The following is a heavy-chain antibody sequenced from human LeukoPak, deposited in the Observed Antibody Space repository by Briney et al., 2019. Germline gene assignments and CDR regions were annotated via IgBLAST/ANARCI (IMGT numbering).Heavy chain of an antibody. CDR1: GFTFSTYW. CDR2: IKQDGSEK. Sequence: GGSLRLSCAASGFTFSTYWMSWVRQAPGKGLEWVANIKQDGSEKYYVDSVKGRFTISRDNAKNSLYLQMNSLRAEDTAVYYCARDPGCSGGSCYSTRLDYWGQGTLVTVSS. J-gene: IGHJ4*02. V-gene: IGHV3-7*01. CDR3: ARDPGCSGGSCYSTRLDY. D-gene: IGHD2-15*01.